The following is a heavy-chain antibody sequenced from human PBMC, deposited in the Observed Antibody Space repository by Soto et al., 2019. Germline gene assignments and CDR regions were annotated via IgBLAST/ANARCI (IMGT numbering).Heavy chain of an antibody. CDR1: GGTFSSYA. CDR2: IIPIFGTA. J-gene: IGHJ6*02. V-gene: IGHV1-69*01. D-gene: IGHD2-2*01. CDR3: ARGGIVVVPAASGGYYYYYGMDV. Sequence: QVQLVQSGAEVKKPGSSVKVSCKASGGTFSSYAISWVRQAPGQGLEWMGGIIPIFGTANYAQKFQGRVTITADESPSTAYMELSSLRSEDTAVYYCARGGIVVVPAASGGYYYYYGMDVWGQGTTVTVSS.